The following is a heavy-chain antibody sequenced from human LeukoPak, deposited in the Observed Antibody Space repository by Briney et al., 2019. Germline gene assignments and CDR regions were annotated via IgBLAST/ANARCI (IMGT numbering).Heavy chain of an antibody. J-gene: IGHJ3*02. V-gene: IGHV3-11*04. Sequence: PGGSLRLSCAASGFTFSDYNMRWIRQAPGKGLEWVSSISRSGSTKYYADSVKGRFTISRDNAKNSLFLQMNSLRAEDTAVYYCARGAYCGGDCYPTDAFDIWGQGTMVTVSS. D-gene: IGHD2-21*02. CDR1: GFTFSDYN. CDR3: ARGAYCGGDCYPTDAFDI. CDR2: ISRSGSTK.